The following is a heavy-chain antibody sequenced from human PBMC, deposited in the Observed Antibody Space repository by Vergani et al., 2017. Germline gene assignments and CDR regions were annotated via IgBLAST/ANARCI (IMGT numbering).Heavy chain of an antibody. D-gene: IGHD3-22*01. J-gene: IGHJ4*02. V-gene: IGHV1-18*01. Sequence: QVQLVQSGAEVKKPGASVKVSCKASGYTFSTYGISWVRQAPGQGLEWMGWISAYNGNTNYPEKFQGRLTMTTDTSTSTAYMELRSLRSDDTAVYYCARANYYDSSGYYYWGQGTLVTVSS. CDR1: GYTFSTYG. CDR3: ARANYYDSSGYYY. CDR2: ISAYNGNT.